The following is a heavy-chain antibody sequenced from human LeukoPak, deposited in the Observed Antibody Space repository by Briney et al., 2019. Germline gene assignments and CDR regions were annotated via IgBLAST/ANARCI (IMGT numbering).Heavy chain of an antibody. CDR1: GFTVSSNY. V-gene: IGHV3-53*01. CDR3: ARDLSYYDSSGPLGY. CDR2: IYSGGST. J-gene: IGHJ4*02. D-gene: IGHD3-22*01. Sequence: GGSLRLSCAASGFTVSSNYMSWVRQAPVKGLEWVSVIYSGGSTYYADSVKGRFTISRDNSKITLYLQMNSLTAEDTAVYYCARDLSYYDSSGPLGYWGQGTLVTVSS.